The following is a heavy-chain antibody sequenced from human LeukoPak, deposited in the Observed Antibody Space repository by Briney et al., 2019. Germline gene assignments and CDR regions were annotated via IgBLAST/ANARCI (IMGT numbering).Heavy chain of an antibody. CDR3: ARDLGNTGWYTFDY. V-gene: IGHV6-1*01. D-gene: IGHD6-19*01. CDR2: TYYRSKWYN. CDR1: GDSVSSNNGA. Sequence: SQTLSVTCAISGDSVSSNNGAWNWIRQSPSRGLEWLGRTYYRSKWYNDYAVSMKGRITINPDTSKNQFSLQLNSVTPEDTAVYYCARDLGNTGWYTFDYWGQGTLVIVSS. J-gene: IGHJ4*02.